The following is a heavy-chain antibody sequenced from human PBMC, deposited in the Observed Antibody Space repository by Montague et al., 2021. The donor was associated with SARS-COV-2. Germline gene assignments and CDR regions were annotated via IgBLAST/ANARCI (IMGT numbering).Heavy chain of an antibody. CDR3: ARDRAYDSEWDDAFDS. J-gene: IGHJ4*02. D-gene: IGHD1-26*01. CDR1: GFTFGAYA. CDR2: LNGNGGDT. V-gene: IGHV3-23*01. Sequence: SLRLSCAASGFTFGAYAMTWVRQTPGKGLEWVSGLNGNGGDTCYADSVKGRFTISRDNSKNTLYLQMNSLRAEDTALYYCARDRAYDSEWDDAFDSWGQGTLVTVSS.